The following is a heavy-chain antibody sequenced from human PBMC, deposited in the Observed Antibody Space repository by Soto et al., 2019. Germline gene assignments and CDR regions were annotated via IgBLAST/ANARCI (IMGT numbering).Heavy chain of an antibody. J-gene: IGHJ4*02. CDR2: TAYTGNT. V-gene: IGHV4-59*12. CDR3: ARGGQDFWSGPFDY. CDR1: GGSITSYH. Sequence: PSETLSLTCVVSGGSITSYHWSWIRQFPGKGLEWIAYTAYTGNTNYNPSLKSRVTMSVDTSKQEFSLKLSSVTAADTALYYCARGGQDFWSGPFDYWGRGALVTVSS. D-gene: IGHD3-3*01.